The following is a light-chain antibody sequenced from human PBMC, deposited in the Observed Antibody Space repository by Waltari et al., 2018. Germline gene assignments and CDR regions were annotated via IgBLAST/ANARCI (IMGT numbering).Light chain of an antibody. V-gene: IGKV4-1*01. CDR1: PSVLYSSNNKNF. CDR3: QQYYSFPLT. CDR2: WAS. J-gene: IGKJ4*01. Sequence: DIVMTQSPDSLAVSLGERATINCKSSPSVLYSSNNKNFLAWYQQKPGQPPKLLIHWASIRESGVPDRFGGGGSGADFTLTISSLQAEDVAVYYCQQYYSFPLTFGGGTKVEIK.